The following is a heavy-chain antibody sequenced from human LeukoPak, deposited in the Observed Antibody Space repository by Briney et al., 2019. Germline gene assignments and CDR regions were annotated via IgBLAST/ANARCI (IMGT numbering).Heavy chain of an antibody. CDR1: GYRFTNNW. J-gene: IGHJ4*02. V-gene: IGHV5-51*01. Sequence: GESLKISREGSGYRFTNNWIGWMRQMPGKGLEWMGIIYPGDSDTRYSPSFQGQVTISADKSISTAYLRWSSLKASDTAMYYCARRSPFCRIKGDGTRYSDYWGQGTLVTVSS. D-gene: IGHD2-15*01. CDR2: IYPGDSDT. CDR3: ARRSPFCRIKGDGTRYSDY.